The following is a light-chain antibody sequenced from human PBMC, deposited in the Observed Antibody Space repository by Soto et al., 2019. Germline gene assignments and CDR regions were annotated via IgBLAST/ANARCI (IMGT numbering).Light chain of an antibody. J-gene: IGKJ3*01. CDR1: QSVSSY. V-gene: IGKV3-11*01. CDR2: DTP. Sequence: EIVLTQSPATLSLSPGERATLSCRASQSVSSYLAWYQQKPGQAPRLLIYDTPKRATGILASFSGSGSGTDFTLTISSLEPEDFAVYYCQHRTTWPRSFTFGPGTKVDIK. CDR3: QHRTTWPRSFT.